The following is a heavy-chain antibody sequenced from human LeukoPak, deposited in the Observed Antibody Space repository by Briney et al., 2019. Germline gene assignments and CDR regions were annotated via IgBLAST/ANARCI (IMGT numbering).Heavy chain of an antibody. CDR3: AKDRYGSGTYYYMDV. J-gene: IGHJ6*03. CDR1: GFTLSSYG. CDR2: IRYDGSNK. V-gene: IGHV3-30*02. Sequence: PGGSLRLSCAASGFTLSSYGMHWVRRAPGKGLEWVAFIRYDGSNKYYADSVKDRFTISRDNSKNTLYLQMNSLRAEDTAVYYCAKDRYGSGTYYYMDVWGKGTTVTISS. D-gene: IGHD3-10*01.